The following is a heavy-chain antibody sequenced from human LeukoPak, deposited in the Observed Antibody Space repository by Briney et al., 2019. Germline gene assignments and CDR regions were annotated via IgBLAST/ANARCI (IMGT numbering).Heavy chain of an antibody. J-gene: IGHJ5*02. V-gene: IGHV4-59*01. D-gene: IGHD3-10*01. Sequence: SETLSLTCTVSGGSISPYFWSWIRQPPGQGLEWIGYISYTGNTNKNPSLKSRVTISVDTSKNQFSLQLTSVTAADTAVYYCARDDYRGVTNFDPWGQGTLVTVSS. CDR1: GGSISPYF. CDR2: ISYTGNT. CDR3: ARDDYRGVTNFDP.